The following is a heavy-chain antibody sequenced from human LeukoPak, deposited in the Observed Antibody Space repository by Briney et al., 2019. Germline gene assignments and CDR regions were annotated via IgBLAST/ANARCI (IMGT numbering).Heavy chain of an antibody. CDR1: GFTVSSNY. CDR2: IYSGGST. CDR3: ATFLEWSPFDY. D-gene: IGHD3-3*01. V-gene: IGHV3-53*01. J-gene: IGHJ4*02. Sequence: GGSLRLSCAASGFTVSSNYMSWVRQAPGKGLEWVSVIYSGGSTYYADSVKGRFTISRDNSKNTLYLQMNSLRAEDTAVYYCATFLEWSPFDYWGQGTLVTVSS.